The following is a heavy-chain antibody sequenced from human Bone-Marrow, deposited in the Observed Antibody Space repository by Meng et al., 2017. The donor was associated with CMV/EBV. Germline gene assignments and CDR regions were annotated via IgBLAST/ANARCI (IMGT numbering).Heavy chain of an antibody. D-gene: IGHD1-26*01. J-gene: IGHJ4*02. CDR1: GGPFSSYA. CDR2: IIPIFGTA. Sequence: QVQLWQSGAEVKKPGSSGKVYCKASGGPFSSYAISWVRQAPGQGLEWMGGIIPIFGTANYAQKFQGRVTITADESTSTAYMELSSLRSEDTAVYYCATEVGATRFFDYWGQGTLVTVSS. V-gene: IGHV1-69*12. CDR3: ATEVGATRFFDY.